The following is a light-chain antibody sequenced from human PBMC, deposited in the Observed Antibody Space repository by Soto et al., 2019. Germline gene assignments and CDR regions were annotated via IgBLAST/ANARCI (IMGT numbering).Light chain of an antibody. CDR3: QQYNSYSPDT. CDR1: QSISSW. V-gene: IGKV1-5*01. J-gene: IGKJ4*01. CDR2: DAS. Sequence: DIQMTQSPSTLSASVGDRVTITCRASQSISSWLAWYQQKPGQAPKLLIYDASSLESGVPSRFSGSGSGTEFTLTISSLQPDDFATYYCQQYNSYSPDTFGGGTKVDIK.